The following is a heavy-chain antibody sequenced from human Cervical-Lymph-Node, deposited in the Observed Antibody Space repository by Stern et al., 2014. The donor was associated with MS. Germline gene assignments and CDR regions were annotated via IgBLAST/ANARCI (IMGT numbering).Heavy chain of an antibody. D-gene: IGHD3-22*01. CDR2: IYYSGTT. J-gene: IGHJ6*02. CDR1: GGSISSDNYY. Sequence: QVQLVQSGPGLVKPSQTLSLTCTVSGGSISSDNYYWTWIRQHPGKGLEWIGHIYYSGTTYYNPSLQSRVSITVDTSQNLFSLRLSSVTAADTAVYYCARDHFTTSLDVWGHGTTVTVS. CDR3: ARDHFTTSLDV. V-gene: IGHV4-31*03.